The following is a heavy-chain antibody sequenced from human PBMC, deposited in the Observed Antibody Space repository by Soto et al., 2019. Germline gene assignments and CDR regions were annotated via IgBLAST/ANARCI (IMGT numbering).Heavy chain of an antibody. CDR1: GGSISSSSSY. CDR3: ARVSAYGSVALEV. D-gene: IGHD3-10*01. CDR2: IFYSGST. V-gene: IGHV4-39*01. J-gene: IGHJ3*01. Sequence: PSETLSLTCTVSGGSISSSSSYWGWIRQPPGKGLEWIGSIFYSGSTYYNPSLKSRVTMSVDTSKNQFSLKLSSVTAADTAVYYCARVSAYGSVALEVWGQGTMVT.